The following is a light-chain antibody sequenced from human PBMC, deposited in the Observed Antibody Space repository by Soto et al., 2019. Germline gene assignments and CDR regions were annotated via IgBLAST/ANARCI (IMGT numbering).Light chain of an antibody. CDR2: GAS. CDR1: QSVSSN. CDR3: QQYNNWPPLT. V-gene: IGKV3-15*01. Sequence: EIVLTQSPATLSLSPGARATLSCRASQSVSSNLAWYQQKPGQAPRLLIYGASTRATGIPARFSGSGSGTEFTLTISSLQSEDFAVYYCQQYNNWPPLTFGGGTKVDI. J-gene: IGKJ4*01.